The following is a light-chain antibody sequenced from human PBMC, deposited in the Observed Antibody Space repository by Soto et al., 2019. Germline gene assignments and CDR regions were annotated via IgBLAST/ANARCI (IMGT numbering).Light chain of an antibody. Sequence: DTVLTQTPLSSPVTLGQPASISCKSSQSLVYSDGNTYLSWLQQRPGQPPSLLIFQVSNRFSVFPDRCSSSGAVTEFALKISRFEADDVGLKFYLPSAHFPRTFGQGTTVAI. CDR3: LPSAHFPRT. J-gene: IGKJ1*01. V-gene: IGKV2-24*01. CDR2: QVS. CDR1: QSLVYSDGNTY.